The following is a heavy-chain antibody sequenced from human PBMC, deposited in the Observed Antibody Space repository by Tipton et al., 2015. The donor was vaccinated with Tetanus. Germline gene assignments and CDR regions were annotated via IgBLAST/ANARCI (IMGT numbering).Heavy chain of an antibody. Sequence: SLRLSCAASGFTFSGYSMSWVRQAPGKGLEWVSSISSSSTYIYYADSLQGRFTISRDNSRNSLYLQLTSLRAEDTAVYYCARLHLGGGGWVIFFDYWGQGTPVTVSS. CDR2: ISSSSTYI. CDR3: ARLHLGGGGWVIFFDY. V-gene: IGHV3-21*01. D-gene: IGHD2-21*01. CDR1: GFTFSGYS. J-gene: IGHJ4*02.